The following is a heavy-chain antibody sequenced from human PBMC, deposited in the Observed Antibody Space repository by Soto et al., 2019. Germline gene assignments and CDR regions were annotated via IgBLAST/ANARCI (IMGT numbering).Heavy chain of an antibody. CDR1: GGTFSSYT. V-gene: IGHV1-69*04. CDR2: IIPILGIA. Sequence: GASVKVSCKASGGTFSSYTISWVRQAPGQGLEWMGRIIPILGIANYAQKFQGRVTITADKSTSTAYMELSSLRSEDTAVYYCAIETYLEWGISGYWGQGTLVTVSS. D-gene: IGHD3-3*01. J-gene: IGHJ4*02. CDR3: AIETYLEWGISGY.